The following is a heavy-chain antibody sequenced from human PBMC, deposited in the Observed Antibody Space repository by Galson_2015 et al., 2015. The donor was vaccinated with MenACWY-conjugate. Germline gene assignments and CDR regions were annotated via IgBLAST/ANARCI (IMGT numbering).Heavy chain of an antibody. D-gene: IGHD3-16*02. V-gene: IGHV1-18*01. J-gene: IGHJ4*02. CDR2: IGPSIGDT. CDR1: GYTFGTFG. CDR3: ARDYSHDYIWGTYRYILNY. Sequence: CKASGYTFGTFGITWVRQAPGQGLEWMGWIGPSIGDTKSAQKFQGRLTLTTDTSTSTAYMELRSLRSDDTAVYYCARDYSHDYIWGTYRYILNYWGQGTLLTVSS.